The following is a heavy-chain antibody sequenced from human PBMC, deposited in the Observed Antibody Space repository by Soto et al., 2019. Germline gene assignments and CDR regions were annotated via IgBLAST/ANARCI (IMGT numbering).Heavy chain of an antibody. CDR2: INAGNGNT. Sequence: ASVKVSCKASGYTFTSYAIHWVRQAPGQRLEWIGWINAGNGNTKYSQNYQGRVTITRDTSASTAYMELSSLRSEDTAVYYCAARGYYYYVMDVWGQGTTVTVSS. CDR3: AARGYYYYVMDV. J-gene: IGHJ6*02. D-gene: IGHD3-10*01. CDR1: GYTFTSYA. V-gene: IGHV1-3*01.